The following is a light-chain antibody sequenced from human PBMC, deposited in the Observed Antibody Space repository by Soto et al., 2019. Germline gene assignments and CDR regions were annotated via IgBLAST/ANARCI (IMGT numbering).Light chain of an antibody. CDR1: QSVNSNY. Sequence: NVLWQSPGTLSLSPGDRASLSCRASQSVNSNYLAWYQQKPGQAPRLLIYDASSRATGVPDRFGGSGSGTDFTLTISRLEPEDFAMYYCQQYGGSPQTFGRGTKVDIK. V-gene: IGKV3-20*01. J-gene: IGKJ1*01. CDR2: DAS. CDR3: QQYGGSPQT.